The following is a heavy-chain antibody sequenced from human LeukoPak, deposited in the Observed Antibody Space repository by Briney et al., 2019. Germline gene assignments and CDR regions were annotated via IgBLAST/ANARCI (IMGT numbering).Heavy chain of an antibody. J-gene: IGHJ4*01. D-gene: IGHD2-21*02. CDR2: IDSRSSSI. V-gene: IGHV3-48*01. CDR3: ATGAVTAWGMFDY. Sequence: GGSLRLSCAASGFTFSSYSMNWVRQAPRKGLEWVSNIDSRSSSIYYADSVKGRFTISRDNAKNSLYLQMNSLRAEDTAVYYCATGAVTAWGMFDYWGQGNLVTVSS. CDR1: GFTFSSYS.